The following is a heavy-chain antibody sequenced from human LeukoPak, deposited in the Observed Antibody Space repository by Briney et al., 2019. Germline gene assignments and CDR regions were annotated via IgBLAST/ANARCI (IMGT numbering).Heavy chain of an antibody. CDR3: ARHQSPYLDAFDM. J-gene: IGHJ3*02. CDR1: GFTFSTYA. Sequence: GGSLRLSCAASGFTFSTYAMSWVRQAPGRGLEWITFIKTKPFGGTAEYAASVKGRFTFSRDDSKNIAYLQMNSLRIEDTAVYYCARHQSPYLDAFDMWGQGTMVTVSS. D-gene: IGHD3-16*01. CDR2: IKTKPFGGTA. V-gene: IGHV3-49*04.